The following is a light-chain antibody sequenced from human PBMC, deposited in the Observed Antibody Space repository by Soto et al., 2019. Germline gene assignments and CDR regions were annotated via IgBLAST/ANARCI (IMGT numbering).Light chain of an antibody. V-gene: IGKV1-12*01. CDR1: QGITRW. Sequence: IQMTQSVCSVSGSVGDRVTITSRASQGITRWLAWYQQKPGKAPKLLIYGASSLQSGVPSRFSGSGSETDFTLAISSLQPEDSATYYCQQTNTFPLTFGGGTKVDIK. CDR2: GAS. CDR3: QQTNTFPLT. J-gene: IGKJ4*01.